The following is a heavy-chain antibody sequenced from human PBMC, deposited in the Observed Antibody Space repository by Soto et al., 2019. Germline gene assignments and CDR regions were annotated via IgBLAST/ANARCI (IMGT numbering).Heavy chain of an antibody. J-gene: IGHJ6*02. CDR3: ARGRPTGYSYYGMDV. Sequence: PGGSLRLSCAASGFTFSSYAMSWVRQTPGKGLEWVSSIDTSGGSTSYADSVKGRFSISRDNAKNSLFLQMNSLRAEDTAVYFCARGRPTGYSYYGMDVWGQGTTVTVSS. D-gene: IGHD1-1*01. CDR1: GFTFSSYA. V-gene: IGHV3-23*01. CDR2: IDTSGGST.